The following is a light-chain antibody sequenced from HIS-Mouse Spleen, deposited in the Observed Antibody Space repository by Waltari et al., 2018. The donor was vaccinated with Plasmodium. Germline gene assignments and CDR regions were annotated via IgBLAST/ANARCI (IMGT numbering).Light chain of an antibody. CDR1: QGISSA. Sequence: AIQLTQSPSSLSASLGDRFTITCRARQGISSALAWYQQKPGKAPKLLIYDASSLESGVPSRFSGSGSGTDFTLTISSLQPEDFATYYCQQFNSYPQGTFGQGTRLEIK. CDR3: QQFNSYPQGT. J-gene: IGKJ5*01. CDR2: DAS. V-gene: IGKV1-13*02.